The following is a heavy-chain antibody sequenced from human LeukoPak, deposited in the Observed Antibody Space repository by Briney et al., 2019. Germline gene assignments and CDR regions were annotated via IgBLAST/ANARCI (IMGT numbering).Heavy chain of an antibody. CDR1: PDSISSSSHY. Sequence: SETLSLTCSVSPDSISSSSHYWGWIRQPPGRGLEWVGGIYYSGRTYYNPSLQSRVTISVDTSKNQFSLKLDSVTAADTAVFYCARQPGLAAFDIWGQGTLVTVSS. V-gene: IGHV4-39*01. CDR3: ARQPGLAAFDI. J-gene: IGHJ3*02. CDR2: IYYSGRT.